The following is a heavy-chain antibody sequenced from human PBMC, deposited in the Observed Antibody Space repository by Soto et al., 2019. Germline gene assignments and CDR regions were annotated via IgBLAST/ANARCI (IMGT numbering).Heavy chain of an antibody. CDR1: GGTFSRDA. J-gene: IGHJ5*02. Sequence: QVQLVQSGAEVRKPGSSVKVSCKASGGTFSRDAISWVRQAPGQGLEWTGGIIPMFGTAKYVQKFQGRLTITADESTPTAYMELRSLRSDDTAVYYCARGVVVVAASQLGWFDPWGQGTLVTVSS. CDR3: ARGVVVVAASQLGWFDP. D-gene: IGHD2-15*01. V-gene: IGHV1-69*01. CDR2: IIPMFGTA.